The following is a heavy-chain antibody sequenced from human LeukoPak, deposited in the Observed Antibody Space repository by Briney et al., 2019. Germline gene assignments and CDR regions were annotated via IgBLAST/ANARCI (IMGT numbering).Heavy chain of an antibody. CDR2: IKQDGSEK. J-gene: IGHJ6*03. D-gene: IGHD4-11*01. CDR3: TRVEETATTAAIIRKYSYYYYYMDV. Sequence: GGSLRLSCAASGFTFSSYWMSWVRQAPGKGLEWVANIKQDGSEKYYVYSVKGRFTISRDNAKNPLYLQMSSLRAEDTAVYYCTRVEETATTAAIIRKYSYYYYYMDVWGKGNTVTVSS. V-gene: IGHV3-7*01. CDR1: GFTFSSYW.